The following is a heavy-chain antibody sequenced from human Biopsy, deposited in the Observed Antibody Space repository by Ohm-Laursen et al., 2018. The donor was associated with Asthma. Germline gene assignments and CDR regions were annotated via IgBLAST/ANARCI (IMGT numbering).Heavy chain of an antibody. J-gene: IGHJ4*02. Sequence: ASVKVSCNISGYRLTDLSMHWVRQAPGQGLEWMGGHDHEEGGTVNARRFQGRVTMTEDTSTDTAYMELSSLSSDDTAVYYCASDFPKDYVRYNFQFWGQGTLVTVSS. V-gene: IGHV1-24*01. CDR1: GYRLTDLS. CDR2: HDHEEGGT. CDR3: ASDFPKDYVRYNFQF. D-gene: IGHD4-17*01.